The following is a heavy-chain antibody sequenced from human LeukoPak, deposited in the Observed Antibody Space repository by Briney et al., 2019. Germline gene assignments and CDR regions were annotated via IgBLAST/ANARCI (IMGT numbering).Heavy chain of an antibody. Sequence: GESLKISCKGSGYSFTSYWIGWVRQMPGKGLEWMGIIYPGDSDTRYSLSFQGQVTISADKSISTAYLQWSSLKASDTAMYYCARKGYYYDSSGYYHSAFDIWGQGTMVTVSS. CDR3: ARKGYYYDSSGYYHSAFDI. CDR2: IYPGDSDT. J-gene: IGHJ3*02. D-gene: IGHD3-22*01. CDR1: GYSFTSYW. V-gene: IGHV5-51*01.